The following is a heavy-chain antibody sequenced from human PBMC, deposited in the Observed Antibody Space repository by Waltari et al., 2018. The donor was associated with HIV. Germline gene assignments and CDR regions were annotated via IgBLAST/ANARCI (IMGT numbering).Heavy chain of an antibody. CDR3: ARVDYSAFDI. D-gene: IGHD5-12*01. J-gene: IGHJ3*02. V-gene: IGHV3-48*01. Sequence: EVQLVESGGGLVQPGGSLRLSCAASGFTFSSYSMNWVRQAPGKGLEWVSYISSSSSTIYYADSVKGRFTISRDNAKNSLYLQMNSLRAEDTAVYYCARVDYSAFDIWGQGTMVTVSS. CDR1: GFTFSSYS. CDR2: ISSSSSTI.